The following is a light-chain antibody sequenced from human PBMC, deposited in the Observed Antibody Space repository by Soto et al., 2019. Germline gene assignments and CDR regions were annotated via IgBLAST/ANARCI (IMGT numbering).Light chain of an antibody. CDR3: QSYDNNNHVV. CDR2: EDK. CDR1: SGSVATYF. J-gene: IGLJ2*01. V-gene: IGLV6-57*04. Sequence: NFMLTQPHSVSESPGKTVTISCTRSSGSVATYFVQWYQQRPGSAPTTVLYEDKKRPSGVPDRFSGSVDSSSNSATLTISGLKTEDEADYYCQSYDNNNHVVFGGGTKLTVL.